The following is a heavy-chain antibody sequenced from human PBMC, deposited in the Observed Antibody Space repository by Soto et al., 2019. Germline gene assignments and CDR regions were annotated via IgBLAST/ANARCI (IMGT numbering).Heavy chain of an antibody. D-gene: IGHD2-15*01. CDR1: GFSLSTDGAA. V-gene: IGHV2-5*02. CDR2: IFWDGAK. J-gene: IGHJ4*02. Sequence: QITLKESGPTLMKPTQTLTLTCTFSGFSLSTDGAAVGWIRQPPGKAPERLALIFWDGAKRYSPSLKSSLTITTDTSKNLVVLIMTNMDPVDTATFYCAHSQRRNRCSGGNCYHFDFWGQGTLVTVSS. CDR3: AHSQRRNRCSGGNCYHFDF.